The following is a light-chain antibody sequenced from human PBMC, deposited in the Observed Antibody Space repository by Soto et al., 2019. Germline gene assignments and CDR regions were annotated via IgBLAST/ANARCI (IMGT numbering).Light chain of an antibody. CDR3: QLFGSSRT. CDR1: QSVSSSY. Sequence: EIVLTQSPGTLSLSPGERATLSCRASQSVSSSYLAWYQQKPGQAPRLLIYGAYSRATGIPDRFSGSGSGTDFVLTISRLEPEDFAVYYCQLFGSSRTFGQGTKVDIK. J-gene: IGKJ1*01. V-gene: IGKV3-20*01. CDR2: GAY.